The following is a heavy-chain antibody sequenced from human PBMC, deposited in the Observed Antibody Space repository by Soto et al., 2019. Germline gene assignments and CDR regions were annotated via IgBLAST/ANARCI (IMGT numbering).Heavy chain of an antibody. D-gene: IGHD1-26*01. CDR1: GFTFSSYG. V-gene: IGHV3-30*18. CDR3: AKDRKGATLPFDY. Sequence: VQLVESGGGVVQPGRSLRLSCAASGFTFSSYGMHWVRQAPGKGLEWVAVISYDGSNKYYADSVKGRFTISRDNSKNTLYLQMNSLRAEDTAVYYCAKDRKGATLPFDYWGQGTLVTVSS. CDR2: ISYDGSNK. J-gene: IGHJ4*02.